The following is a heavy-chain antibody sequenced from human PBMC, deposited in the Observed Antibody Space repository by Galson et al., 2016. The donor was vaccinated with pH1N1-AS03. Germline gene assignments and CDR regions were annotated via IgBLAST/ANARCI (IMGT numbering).Heavy chain of an antibody. CDR3: GKGGYSTSPPAVDS. J-gene: IGHJ5*01. D-gene: IGHD6-6*01. CDR2: ISGSGGIA. V-gene: IGHV3-23*01. CDR1: GFTFSNYV. Sequence: SLRLSCAASGFTFSNYVMSWVRQAPGKGLEWVSCISGSGGIANHADSVKGRLTTSRDNSKNTLYLQMNNLRAEETAVYYCGKGGYSTSPPAVDSWGHGTLVTVSS.